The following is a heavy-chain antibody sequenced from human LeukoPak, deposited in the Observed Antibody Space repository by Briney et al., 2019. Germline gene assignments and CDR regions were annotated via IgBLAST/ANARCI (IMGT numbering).Heavy chain of an antibody. CDR3: ARSSYTMPFDY. Sequence: SETLSLTCAVYGGSFSGYYWSWIRQPPGKGLEWIGEINHSGSTNYNPSLKSRVTISVDTSKNQFALKLSSVTAADTAVYYCARSSYTMPFDYWGQGTLVTVSS. J-gene: IGHJ4*02. CDR1: GGSFSGYY. V-gene: IGHV4-34*01. D-gene: IGHD2-2*01. CDR2: INHSGST.